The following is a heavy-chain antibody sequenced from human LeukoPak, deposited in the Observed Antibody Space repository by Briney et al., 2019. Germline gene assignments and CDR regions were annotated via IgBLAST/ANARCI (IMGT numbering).Heavy chain of an antibody. Sequence: PGGSLRLSCAASGFTFSSYSMNWVRQAPGKGLEWVSSISSSSSYIYYADSLKGRFTISRDNAKNSLYLQMNSLRAEDTAVYYCASAAVGTGDYFDYWGQGTQVTVSS. CDR1: GFTFSSYS. CDR3: ASAAVGTGDYFDY. V-gene: IGHV3-21*01. CDR2: ISSSSSYI. D-gene: IGHD6-13*01. J-gene: IGHJ4*02.